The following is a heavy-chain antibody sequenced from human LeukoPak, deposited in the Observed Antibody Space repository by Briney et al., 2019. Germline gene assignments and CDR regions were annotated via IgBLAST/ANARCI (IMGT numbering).Heavy chain of an antibody. J-gene: IGHJ6*02. Sequence: PGGSLRLSSAPPGFTFRDYYMSWIRQAPGKGLEWVAVISYDVSNKYYADSVKGRFTISRDKSKNTLYLQMNSLRAEDTAVYYCARDRAPYGSNPPYYYYYGMDVWGQGTTVTVSS. CDR1: GFTFRDYY. CDR2: ISYDVSNK. CDR3: ARDRAPYGSNPPYYYYYGMDV. V-gene: IGHV3-30-3*01. D-gene: IGHD4-23*01.